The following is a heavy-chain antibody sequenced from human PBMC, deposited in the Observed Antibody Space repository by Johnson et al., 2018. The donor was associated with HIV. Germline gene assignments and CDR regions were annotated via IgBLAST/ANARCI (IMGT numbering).Heavy chain of an antibody. CDR2: ISYNGTNT. D-gene: IGHD4-17*01. V-gene: IGHV3-30*18. J-gene: IGHJ3*02. CDR3: AKDHDYGDAFDI. Sequence: QMLLVESGGGLVQPGGSLRLSCVASGFTFSSYGMHWVRQTPGKGLEWVAVISYNGTNTWYADSVKGRFTISRDNSKNTMYLQMNSLRIEDTAVYYCAKDHDYGDAFDIWGQGTMVTVSS. CDR1: GFTFSSYG.